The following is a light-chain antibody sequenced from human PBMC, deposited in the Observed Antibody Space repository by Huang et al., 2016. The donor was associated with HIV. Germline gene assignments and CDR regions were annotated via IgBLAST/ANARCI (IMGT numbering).Light chain of an antibody. CDR1: QNIGNN. V-gene: IGKV3-15*01. Sequence: EIVMTQSPATLSMSPGERATLSCRASQNIGNNLAWYQREPGQAPRLLVYGASTRATGIPARFSGSGSGTEFTLTISSLQSEDFAVYYYQQYNEWPPLTFGGGTKVEIK. CDR2: GAS. J-gene: IGKJ4*01. CDR3: QQYNEWPPLT.